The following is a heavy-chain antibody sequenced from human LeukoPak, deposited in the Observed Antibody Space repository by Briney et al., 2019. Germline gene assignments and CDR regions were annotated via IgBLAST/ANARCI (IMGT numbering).Heavy chain of an antibody. CDR1: GFTFSDYY. V-gene: IGHV3-11*01. CDR2: ISSSGSAI. CDR3: ARVVKVADI. J-gene: IGHJ3*02. Sequence: GGSLRLSCAASGFTFSDYYMTWIRQAPGKGLEWVSYISSSGSAIYYADPVKGRFTMSRDNAKNSLYLQMNSLRAEDTAVYYCARVVKVADIWGQGTMVTASS. D-gene: IGHD2-21*01.